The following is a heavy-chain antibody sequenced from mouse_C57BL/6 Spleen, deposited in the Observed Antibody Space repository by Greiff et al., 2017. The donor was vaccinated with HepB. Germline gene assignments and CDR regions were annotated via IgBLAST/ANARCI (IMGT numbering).Heavy chain of an antibody. CDR2: IYPGSGST. D-gene: IGHD2-5*01. CDR1: GYTFTSYW. Sequence: QVQLQQPGAELVKPGASVKMSCKASGYTFTSYWITWVKQRPGQGLEWIGDIYPGSGSTNYNEKFKSKATLTVDTSSSTAYMQLSSLTSEDSAVYYCARTAYYSNLPITWGQGTLVTVSA. J-gene: IGHJ3*01. V-gene: IGHV1-55*01. CDR3: ARTAYYSNLPIT.